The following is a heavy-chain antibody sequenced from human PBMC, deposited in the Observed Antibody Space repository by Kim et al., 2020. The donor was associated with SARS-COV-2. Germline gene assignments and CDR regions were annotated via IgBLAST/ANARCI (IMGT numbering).Heavy chain of an antibody. CDR2: IYYSGST. J-gene: IGHJ3*02. CDR3: ARDLYYYDSSGRNNAFDI. CDR1: GGSISSSSYY. Sequence: SETLALTCTVSGGSISSSSYYWGWIRQPPGKGLEWIGSIYYSGSTYYNPSLKSRVTISVDTSKNQFSLKLSPVTAADTTVYYCARDLYYYDSSGRNNAFDIWEPATMVTVSS. V-gene: IGHV4-39*07. D-gene: IGHD3-22*01.